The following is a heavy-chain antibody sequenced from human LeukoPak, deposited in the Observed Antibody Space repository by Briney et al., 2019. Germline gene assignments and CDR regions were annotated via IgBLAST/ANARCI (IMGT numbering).Heavy chain of an antibody. D-gene: IGHD2-2*02. CDR2: IRYDGSSK. CDR3: ATLTRIVVVPAAIPFDI. V-gene: IGHV3-30*02. CDR1: GFTFSSYG. Sequence: GGSLRLSCAASGFTFSSYGMHWVRQAPGKGLEWVAFIRYDGSSKYYADSVKGRFTISRDNSKNTLYLQMNSLRAEDTAVYYCATLTRIVVVPAAIPFDIWGQGTMVTVSS. J-gene: IGHJ3*02.